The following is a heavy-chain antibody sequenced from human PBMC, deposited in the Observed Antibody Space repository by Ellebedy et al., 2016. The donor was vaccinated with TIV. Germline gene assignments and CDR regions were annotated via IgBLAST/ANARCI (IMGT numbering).Heavy chain of an antibody. J-gene: IGHJ4*02. CDR1: GGTFSDYY. CDR2: INHSGSS. Sequence: GSLRLXXAVYGGTFSDYYWSWIRQPPGKGLEWIGEINHSGSSNYNPSLKSRVTISVDTSKNQFSLRLSSVTAANTAVYYCAREGRGQLRWPPDHWGQGTLVTVSS. CDR3: AREGRGQLRWPPDH. D-gene: IGHD2-2*01. V-gene: IGHV4-34*01.